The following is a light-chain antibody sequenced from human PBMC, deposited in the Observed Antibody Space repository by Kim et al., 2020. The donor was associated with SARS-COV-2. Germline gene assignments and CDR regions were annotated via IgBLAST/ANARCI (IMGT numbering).Light chain of an antibody. V-gene: IGKV2-30*01. CDR2: KVF. CDR3: MQGRYWPYT. J-gene: IGKJ2*01. CDR1: QSLVYDAGNTY. Sequence: DVVMTQSPLSLSVTLGQPASISCRSSQSLVYDAGNTYLSWFQQRPGQSPRRLIYKVFNRDSGVPDRFSGSGSGTDFTLQISRVEAEDVGFYYCMQGRYWPYTCGQGTKLEI.